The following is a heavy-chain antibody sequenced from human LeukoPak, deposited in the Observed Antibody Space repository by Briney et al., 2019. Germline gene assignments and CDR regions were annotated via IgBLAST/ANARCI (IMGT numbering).Heavy chain of an antibody. Sequence: PSETLSLTCTVSGGSISSYYWSWIRQPPGKGLKWIGYIYYSGSTNYNPSLKSRVTISVDTSKNQFSLKLSSVTAADTAVYYCARVAPRLRGGKGLLVFDYWGQGTLVTVSS. D-gene: IGHD4-23*01. CDR2: IYYSGST. V-gene: IGHV4-59*01. CDR1: GGSISSYY. J-gene: IGHJ4*02. CDR3: ARVAPRLRGGKGLLVFDY.